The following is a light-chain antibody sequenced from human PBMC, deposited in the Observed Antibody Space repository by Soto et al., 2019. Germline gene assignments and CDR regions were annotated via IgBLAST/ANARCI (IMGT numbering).Light chain of an antibody. CDR3: ASWDGSLSGHV. CDR1: YSNIGRYP. J-gene: IGLJ1*01. Sequence: QSVLIQPPSASGTPGQTVTISCSGDYSNIGRYPVNWYQQVPGMAPRLLIYVDNQRPSGVPDRFSGSKSGTSASLAISGLRSEDEADYYCASWDGSLSGHVFGTGTKLTVL. V-gene: IGLV1-47*01. CDR2: VDN.